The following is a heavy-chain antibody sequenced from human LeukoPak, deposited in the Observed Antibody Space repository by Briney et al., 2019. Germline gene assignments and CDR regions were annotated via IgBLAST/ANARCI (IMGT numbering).Heavy chain of an antibody. CDR3: ARLAAISGSDYPDD. J-gene: IGHJ4*02. V-gene: IGHV4-59*08. D-gene: IGHD1-26*01. Sequence: SETLSLTCTVSGVSISSYYWSWIRQPPGKGLEWIGHIFYSGNTIYNPSLKSRVTISVDTSKNQFSLRLRSVTAADAAVYYCARLAAISGSDYPDDWGQGTLVTVSS. CDR2: IFYSGNT. CDR1: GVSISSYY.